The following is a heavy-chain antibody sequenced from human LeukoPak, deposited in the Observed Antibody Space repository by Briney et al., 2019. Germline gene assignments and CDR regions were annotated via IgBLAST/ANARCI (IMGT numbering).Heavy chain of an antibody. CDR2: IKNRTDGGTT. D-gene: IGHD4-17*01. CDR1: GFTFSNTW. CDR3: TTLRPPDYGDSYFDF. J-gene: IGHJ4*02. V-gene: IGHV3-15*01. Sequence: PGGSLRLSCAASGFTFSNTWMSWVHQAPGKGLEWVGRIKNRTDGGTTDYAAPVTGRFTISRDDSKNTLYLQMNSLKTEDTAVYYCTTLRPPDYGDSYFDFWGQGIPVTVSS.